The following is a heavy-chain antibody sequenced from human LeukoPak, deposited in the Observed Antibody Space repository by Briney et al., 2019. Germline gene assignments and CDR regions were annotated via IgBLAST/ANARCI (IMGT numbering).Heavy chain of an antibody. CDR3: AKDPGYCSSTSCYATTGEFDY. CDR2: ISGSGGNT. J-gene: IGHJ4*02. V-gene: IGHV3-23*01. D-gene: IGHD2-2*01. CDR1: GFTFSSYG. Sequence: GGSLRLSCAASGFTFSSYGMSWVRQVPGKGLEWVSAISGSGGNTHYADSVKGRFTISRDNSKNTLYLQMNSLRAEDTAVYYCAKDPGYCSSTSCYATTGEFDYWGQGTLVTVSS.